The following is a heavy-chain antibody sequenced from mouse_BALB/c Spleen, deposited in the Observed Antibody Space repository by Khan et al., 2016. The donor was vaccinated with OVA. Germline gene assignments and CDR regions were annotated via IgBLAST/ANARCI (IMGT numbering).Heavy chain of an antibody. CDR1: GYSFTGYF. V-gene: IGHV1-20*02. CDR2: INPHIGET. J-gene: IGHJ2*01. Sequence: EVQLQQSGPELVRPGASVKISCKASGYSFTGYFLNWVMQSHGKSLEWIGRINPHIGETFYNQRFKDKATLTVDESSSTAHMELRSLASEDSAVYYCKIIYRSDFDYWGQGTTLTVSS. D-gene: IGHD1-1*01. CDR3: KIIYRSDFDY.